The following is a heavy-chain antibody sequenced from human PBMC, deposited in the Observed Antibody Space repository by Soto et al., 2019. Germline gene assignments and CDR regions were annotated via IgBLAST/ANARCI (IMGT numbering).Heavy chain of an antibody. V-gene: IGHV3-48*02. J-gene: IGHJ5*02. CDR3: ARRGFDP. CDR1: GFTFSNYN. Sequence: EVQLVESGGGLVQPGGSLRLSCAASGFTFSNYNMNWVRQAPGKGLEWISYISGTGNTMYYADSVKGRFTISRDNAKNSLYLQMNRLRDEDTAVYYCARRGFDPWGQGTLVTVSS. CDR2: ISGTGNTM.